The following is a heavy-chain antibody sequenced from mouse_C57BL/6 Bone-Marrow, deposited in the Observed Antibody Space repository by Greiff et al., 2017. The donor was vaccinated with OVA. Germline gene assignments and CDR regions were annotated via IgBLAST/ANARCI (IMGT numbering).Heavy chain of an antibody. J-gene: IGHJ3*01. Sequence: QVQLKESGPELVKPGASVKISCKASGYAFSSSWMNWVKQRPGKGLEWIGRIYPGDGDTNYNGKFKGKATLTADKSSSTAYMQLSSLTSEDSAVYFCARLTGTRGFAYWGQGTLVTVSA. CDR3: ARLTGTRGFAY. V-gene: IGHV1-82*01. D-gene: IGHD4-1*01. CDR1: GYAFSSSW. CDR2: IYPGDGDT.